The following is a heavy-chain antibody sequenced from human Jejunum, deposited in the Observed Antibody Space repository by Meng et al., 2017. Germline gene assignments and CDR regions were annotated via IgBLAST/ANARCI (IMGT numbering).Heavy chain of an antibody. J-gene: IGHJ4*02. V-gene: IGHV3-72*01. CDR1: GFTFSDHY. CDR2: TRNKANSYTT. D-gene: IGHD1-26*01. CDR3: ARDGRSGSYFDS. Sequence: EVPLVESGGGLGQPGGSLRLSCAASGFTFSDHYMDWVRQAPGKGLEWVGRTRNKANSYTTDYAASVKGRFTISRDDSKNSLYLQMNSLKTEDTAVYYCARDGRSGSYFDSWGQGTLVTVSS.